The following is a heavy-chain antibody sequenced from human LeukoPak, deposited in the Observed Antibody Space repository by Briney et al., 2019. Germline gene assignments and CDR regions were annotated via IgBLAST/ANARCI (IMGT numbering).Heavy chain of an antibody. CDR3: AKGDCSSTSCTRAFDY. D-gene: IGHD2-2*01. J-gene: IGHJ4*02. V-gene: IGHV3-9*01. CDR2: ISWNSGSI. CDR1: GFTFDDYA. Sequence: GRSLRLSCAASGFTFDDYAMHWVQQAPGKGLEWVSGISWNSGSIGHADSVKGRFTISRDNAKNSLYLQMNSLRAEDTALYYCAKGDCSSTSCTRAFDYWGQGTLVTVSS.